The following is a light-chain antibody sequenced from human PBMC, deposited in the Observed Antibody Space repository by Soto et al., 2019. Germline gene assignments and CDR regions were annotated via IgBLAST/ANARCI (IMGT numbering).Light chain of an antibody. J-gene: IGLJ1*01. V-gene: IGLV2-23*01. CDR1: SSDVGSYNL. Sequence: QSVLTQPASVSGSPGESITISCTGTSSDVGSYNLVSWYQQHPGKAPKLMIYEGSKRPSGVSNRFSGSKSGYTASLTISGLQAEDEADYYCCSYAGSSTFYYVFGNGTKVTVL. CDR3: CSYAGSSTFYYV. CDR2: EGS.